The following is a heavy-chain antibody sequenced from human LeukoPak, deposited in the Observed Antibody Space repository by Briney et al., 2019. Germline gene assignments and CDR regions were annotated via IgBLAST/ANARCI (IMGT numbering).Heavy chain of an antibody. CDR2: IYYSGST. CDR1: GGSISSSSYY. J-gene: IGHJ4*02. V-gene: IGHV4-39*01. CDR3: ARLASGSYGPLTPFDY. Sequence: SETLSLTCTVSGGSISSSSYYWGWIRQPPGKGLEWVRSIYYSGSTYYNPSLKSRVTISVDTSKNQFSLRLSSVTAADTAVYYSARLASGSYGPLTPFDYWGQGTLVTVSS. D-gene: IGHD1-26*01.